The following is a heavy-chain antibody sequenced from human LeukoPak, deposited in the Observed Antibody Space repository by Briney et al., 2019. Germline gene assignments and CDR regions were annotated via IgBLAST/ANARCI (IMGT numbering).Heavy chain of an antibody. V-gene: IGHV1-24*01. CDR2: FDPEDGEA. D-gene: IGHD5-12*01. CDR3: ATRSSSGYGLFDY. Sequence: ASVKVSCKVSGYTLTELSMDWVRQAPGKGLEWMGGFDPEDGEAIYAQKFQGRVTMTEDTSTDTAYMELSSLRSEDTAVYYCATRSSSGYGLFDYWGQGTLVTVSS. J-gene: IGHJ4*02. CDR1: GYTLTELS.